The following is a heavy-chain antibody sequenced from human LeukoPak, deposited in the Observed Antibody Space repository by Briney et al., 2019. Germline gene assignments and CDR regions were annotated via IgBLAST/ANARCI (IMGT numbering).Heavy chain of an antibody. D-gene: IGHD3-10*01. CDR2: INHSGST. V-gene: IGHV4-34*01. Sequence: PSETLSLTCAVYGGSFSASYWSWIRQSPGRGLEWIGEINHSGSTNYNPSLKSQVSISIDTSKSQFSLKLTSVTAADTAMYYCARGPTMVRGVIRFHYYMDVWGKGTTVTVSS. CDR3: ARGPTMVRGVIRFHYYMDV. J-gene: IGHJ6*03. CDR1: GGSFSASY.